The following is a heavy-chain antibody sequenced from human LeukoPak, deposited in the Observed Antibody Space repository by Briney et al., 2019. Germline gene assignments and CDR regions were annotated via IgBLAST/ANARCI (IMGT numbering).Heavy chain of an antibody. D-gene: IGHD3-9*01. CDR2: ISAYNGNT. J-gene: IGHJ4*02. Sequence: ASVKVSCKASGYTFTSYGISWVRQAPGQGLEWMGWISAYNGNTNYAQKLQGRATMTTDTSTSTAYMELRSLRSDDTAVYYCARGYDILTGYSAPFDYWGQGTLVTVSS. V-gene: IGHV1-18*01. CDR1: GYTFTSYG. CDR3: ARGYDILTGYSAPFDY.